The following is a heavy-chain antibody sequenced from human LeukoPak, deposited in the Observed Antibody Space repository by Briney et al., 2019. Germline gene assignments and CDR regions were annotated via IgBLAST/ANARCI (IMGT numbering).Heavy chain of an antibody. J-gene: IGHJ5*02. CDR2: INTNTGNP. V-gene: IGHV7-4-1*02. D-gene: IGHD6-19*01. CDR3: ARVGTQQWLVEGNWWFDP. CDR1: GYTFTSYA. Sequence: ASVKVSCKASGYTFTSYAMNWVRQAPGQGLEWMGWINTNTGNPTYAQGFTGRFVFSLDTSVSTAYLQISSLKAEDTAVYYCARVGTQQWLVEGNWWFDPWGQGTLVTVSS.